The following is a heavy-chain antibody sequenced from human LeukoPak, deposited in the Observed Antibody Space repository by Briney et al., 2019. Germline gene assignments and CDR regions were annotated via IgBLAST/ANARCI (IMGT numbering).Heavy chain of an antibody. CDR2: IYSGGST. CDR1: GFPVSRNY. J-gene: IGHJ4*02. CDR3: ARGDYQGFYYSDY. V-gene: IGHV3-66*01. Sequence: GGSLRLSCAGSGFPVSRNYMSWVRQAPGKGLEWVSVIYSGGSTYYADSVKGRFTISTDNSKNTLNLQMNSLRAEDTAVYYCARGDYQGFYYSDYWGQGTLVTVSS. D-gene: IGHD2-2*01.